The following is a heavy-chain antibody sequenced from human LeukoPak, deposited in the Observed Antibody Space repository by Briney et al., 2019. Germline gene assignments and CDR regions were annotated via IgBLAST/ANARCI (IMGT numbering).Heavy chain of an antibody. CDR2: IYSGDTT. J-gene: IGHJ6*02. D-gene: IGHD3-10*01. Sequence: GGSLRLSCAASGFTVSITYMTWVRQAPGKGLEWVSFIYSGDTTYYADSVKGRFTISRDSSKNTLYLQMNSLRVEDTAVYYCARDGGSGSPHVSYYYYGMDVWGQGTTATVSS. CDR3: ARDGGSGSPHVSYYYYGMDV. V-gene: IGHV3-53*01. CDR1: GFTVSITY.